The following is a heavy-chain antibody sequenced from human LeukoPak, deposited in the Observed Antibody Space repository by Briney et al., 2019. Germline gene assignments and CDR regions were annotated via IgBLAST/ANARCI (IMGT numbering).Heavy chain of an antibody. CDR2: IYTSGST. CDR1: GGSISSGSYY. Sequence: SETLSLTCTVSGGSISSGSYYWSWIRQPAGKGLEWIGCIYTSGSTNYHPPLKSRVTISLDTSKNQFSLKLTSVTAADTAVYYCASSIYYYDRSGYLDWGQGTLVTVSS. CDR3: ASSIYYYDRSGYLD. V-gene: IGHV4-61*02. D-gene: IGHD3-22*01. J-gene: IGHJ4*02.